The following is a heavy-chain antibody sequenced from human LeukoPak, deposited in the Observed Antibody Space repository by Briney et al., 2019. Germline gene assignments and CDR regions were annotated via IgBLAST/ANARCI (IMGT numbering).Heavy chain of an antibody. Sequence: ASVKVSCKASGGTFSSYAISWVRQAPGQGLEWMGGIIPIFDTANYAQKFQGRVTITADESASTAYMELSSLRSEDTAVYYCARPNGDYLFNHCYYMDVWGEGTTVTVSS. V-gene: IGHV1-69*13. CDR3: ARPNGDYLFNHCYYMDV. CDR1: GGTFSSYA. J-gene: IGHJ6*03. D-gene: IGHD4-17*01. CDR2: IIPIFDTA.